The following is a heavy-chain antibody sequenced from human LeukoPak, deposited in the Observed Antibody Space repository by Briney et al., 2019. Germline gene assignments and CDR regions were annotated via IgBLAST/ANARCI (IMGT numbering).Heavy chain of an antibody. CDR3: ARRARNAIDY. J-gene: IGHJ4*02. D-gene: IGHD1-14*01. CDR1: GGSISSYY. Sequence: SETLSLTCTVSGGSISSYYWSWIRQPPGKGLEWIGYIYHSGSTNYNPSLKSRVTISVDTSKNQFSLKLSSVTAADTAVYYCARRARNAIDYWGQGTLVTVSS. CDR2: IYHSGST. V-gene: IGHV4-59*01.